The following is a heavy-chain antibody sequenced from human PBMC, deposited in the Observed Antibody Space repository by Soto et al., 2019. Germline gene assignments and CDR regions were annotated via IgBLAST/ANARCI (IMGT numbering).Heavy chain of an antibody. Sequence: ASVKVSCKTSGYTFTDYDINWVRQATGQGLEWIGWMNPNSGETGYAQKFQGRVTMTRSASLSTAYLELSSLRSEDTAVYYCARVAVADRTRWYNWFDPWGQGTMVTVSS. CDR1: GYTFTDYD. D-gene: IGHD6-19*01. CDR3: ARVAVADRTRWYNWFDP. J-gene: IGHJ5*02. V-gene: IGHV1-8*01. CDR2: MNPNSGET.